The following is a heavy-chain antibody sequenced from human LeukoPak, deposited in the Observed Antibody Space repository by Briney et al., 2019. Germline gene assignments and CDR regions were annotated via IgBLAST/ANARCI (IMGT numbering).Heavy chain of an antibody. CDR1: GFTFNYSW. Sequence: HPGGSLRLSCTASGFTFNYSWMSWVRQAPGKGLQWVANIKQHGSEKSYLDSVKGRFTISRDNTKNSLFLQMNSLRAEDTAAYYCARVGIDYLASYHFDQWGQGTLVTVSS. V-gene: IGHV3-7*01. CDR2: IKQHGSEK. J-gene: IGHJ4*02. D-gene: IGHD2/OR15-2a*01. CDR3: ARVGIDYLASYHFDQ.